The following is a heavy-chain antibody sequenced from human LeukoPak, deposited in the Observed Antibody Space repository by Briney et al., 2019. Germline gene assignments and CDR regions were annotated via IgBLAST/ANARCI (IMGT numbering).Heavy chain of an antibody. V-gene: IGHV4-34*01. CDR3: ARLGSSRYCSSTSCSKDY. CDR1: GGSFSGYY. Sequence: SETLSLTCAVYGGSFSGYYWSWIRQPPGKGLEWIGEINHSGSTNYNPSLKSRVTVSVDTSKNQFSLKLSSVTAADTAVYYCARLGSSRYCSSTSCSKDYWGQGTLVTVSS. D-gene: IGHD2-2*01. J-gene: IGHJ4*02. CDR2: INHSGST.